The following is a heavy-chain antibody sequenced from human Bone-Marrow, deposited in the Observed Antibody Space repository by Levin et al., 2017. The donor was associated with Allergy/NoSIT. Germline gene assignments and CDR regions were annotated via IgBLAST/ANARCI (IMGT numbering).Heavy chain of an antibody. CDR2: ISYDGSNK. V-gene: IGHV3-30*04. Sequence: GGSLRLSCAASGFTFSSYAMHWVRQAPGKGLEWVAVISYDGSNKYYADSVKGRFTISRDNSKNTLYLQMNSLRAEDTAVYYCARSCRLGSEPNWFDPWGQGTLVTVSS. CDR3: ARSCRLGSEPNWFDP. J-gene: IGHJ5*02. CDR1: GFTFSSYA. D-gene: IGHD3-10*01.